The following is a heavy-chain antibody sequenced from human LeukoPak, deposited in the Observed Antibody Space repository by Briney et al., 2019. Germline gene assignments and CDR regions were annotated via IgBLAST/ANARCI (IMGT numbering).Heavy chain of an antibody. Sequence: PGGSLRLSCAASGFTFSSYEMNWVRQAPGRGLEWVSYSSGSGTTTHYADSVKGRFTISRDNAKNSLYLQMNSLRAEDTAVYYCARDIHYSSDYWGQGTLVTVSS. CDR2: SSGSGTTT. V-gene: IGHV3-48*03. CDR3: ARDIHYSSDY. D-gene: IGHD3-10*01. CDR1: GFTFSSYE. J-gene: IGHJ4*02.